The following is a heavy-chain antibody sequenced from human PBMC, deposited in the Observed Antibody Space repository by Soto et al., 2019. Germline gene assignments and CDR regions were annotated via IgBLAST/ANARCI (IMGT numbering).Heavy chain of an antibody. D-gene: IGHD2-2*02. CDR1: GFTFSSYG. V-gene: IGHV3-33*01. J-gene: IGHJ6*02. CDR2: IWYDGSNK. Sequence: PGGSLRLSCAASGFTFSSYGMHWVRQAPGKGLEWVAVIWYDGSNKYYADSVKGRFTISRDNSKNTLYLQMNSLRAEGTAVYYCARDRGDCSSTSCYTHYYYYGMDVWGQGTTVTVSS. CDR3: ARDRGDCSSTSCYTHYYYYGMDV.